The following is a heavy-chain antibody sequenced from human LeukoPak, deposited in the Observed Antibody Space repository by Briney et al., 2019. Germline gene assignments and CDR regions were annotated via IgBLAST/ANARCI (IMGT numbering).Heavy chain of an antibody. D-gene: IGHD5-12*01. J-gene: IGHJ4*02. CDR1: GFTFSSYG. V-gene: IGHV3-30*02. Sequence: GGSLRLSCAASGFTFSSYGMHWVRQAPGKGLEWVAFIRYDGSNKYYADSVKGRFTVSRDNSKNTLYLQMNSLRAEDTAVYYCAKGLRVQGLRGFDYWGQGTLVTVSS. CDR2: IRYDGSNK. CDR3: AKGLRVQGLRGFDY.